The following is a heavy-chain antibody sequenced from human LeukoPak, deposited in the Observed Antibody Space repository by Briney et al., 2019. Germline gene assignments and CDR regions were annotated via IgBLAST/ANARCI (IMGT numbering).Heavy chain of an antibody. J-gene: IGHJ5*02. D-gene: IGHD1-20*01. V-gene: IGHV1-69*02. CDR1: GGTFSSYT. CDR3: ASREGVTGTTPFDP. CDR2: IIPILGIA. Sequence: SVKVSCKASGGTFSSYTISWVRQAPGQGLEWMGRIIPILGIASYAQKFQGRVTITADKSTSTAYMELSSLRSEDTAVYHCASREGVTGTTPFDPWGQGTLVTVSS.